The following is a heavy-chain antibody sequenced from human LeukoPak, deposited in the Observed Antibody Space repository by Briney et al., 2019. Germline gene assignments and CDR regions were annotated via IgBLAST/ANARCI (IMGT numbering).Heavy chain of an antibody. CDR3: ARARVRGYYYDSSGYYRSNDAFDI. Sequence: GGSLRLSCAASGFTFSSSWMSWVRQAPGKGLEWVANIQQDGSDKYYVDSVKGRFTISRDNAKNSLYLQMNSLRAEDTAVYYCARARVRGYYYDSSGYYRSNDAFDIWGQGTMVTVSS. V-gene: IGHV3-7*01. CDR1: GFTFSSSW. J-gene: IGHJ3*02. CDR2: IQQDGSDK. D-gene: IGHD3-22*01.